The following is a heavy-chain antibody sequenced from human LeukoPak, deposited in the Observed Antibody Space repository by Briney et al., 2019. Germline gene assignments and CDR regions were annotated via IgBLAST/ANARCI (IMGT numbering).Heavy chain of an antibody. CDR2: IIPIFGTA. CDR3: ARDLSDYVSSRL. CDR1: GGTFSSYA. J-gene: IGHJ4*02. V-gene: IGHV1-69*06. Sequence: ASVKVSCKASGGTFSSYAISWVRQAPGQGLEWMGGIIPIFGTANYAQKFQGRVTITADKSTSTAYMELSSLRSEDTAVHYCARDLSDYVSSRLWGQGTLVTVSS. D-gene: IGHD3-16*01.